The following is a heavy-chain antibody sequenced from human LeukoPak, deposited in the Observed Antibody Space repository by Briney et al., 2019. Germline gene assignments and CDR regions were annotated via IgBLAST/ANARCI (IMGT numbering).Heavy chain of an antibody. CDR3: AKDWEVGGLDY. CDR1: GFTFSSYG. D-gene: IGHD1-26*01. V-gene: IGHV3-30*18. J-gene: IGHJ4*02. CDR2: ISYDGSNK. Sequence: AGGSLRLSCAASGFTFSSYGMHWVRQAPGKGLEWVAVISYDGSNKYYADSVKGRFTISRDNSKNTLYLQMNSLRAEDTAVYYCAKDWEVGGLDYWGQGTLVTVSS.